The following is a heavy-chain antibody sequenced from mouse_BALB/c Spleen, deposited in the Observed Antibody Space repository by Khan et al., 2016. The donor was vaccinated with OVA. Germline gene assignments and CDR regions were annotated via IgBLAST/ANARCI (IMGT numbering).Heavy chain of an antibody. CDR1: GYTFTSYW. CDR2: LVPGSGST. CDR3: ARTNSDCGSFLGMVD. J-gene: IGHJ4*01. V-gene: IGHV1S41*01. D-gene: IGHD1-1*02. Sequence: DLVKPGASVKLSCKASGYTFTSYWIYWIKQSPGEGLEWIGRLVPGSGSTYYNEMFKGKATLTVDTSSSTAYIQLSSLSSEDSAVPWCARTNSDCGSFLGMVDWGQGTSVTVSS.